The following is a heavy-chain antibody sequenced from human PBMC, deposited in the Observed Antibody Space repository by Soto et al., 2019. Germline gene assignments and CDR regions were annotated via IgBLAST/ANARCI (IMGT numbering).Heavy chain of an antibody. V-gene: IGHV4-4*02. Sequence: PSETLSLTCAVSGGSISRSNWWSWVRQPPGKGLEWIGEIYHGGSTNYNPSLKSRVTISVDKSKNQFSLKLSSVTAADTAVYYSARVSGSYYYGMDVWGQGTTVTVSS. CDR2: IYHGGST. CDR1: GGSISRSNW. J-gene: IGHJ6*02. D-gene: IGHD1-26*01. CDR3: ARVSGSYYYGMDV.